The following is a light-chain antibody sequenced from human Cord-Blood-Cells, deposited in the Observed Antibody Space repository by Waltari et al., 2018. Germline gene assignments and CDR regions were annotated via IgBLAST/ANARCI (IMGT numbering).Light chain of an antibody. CDR3: QSYDSSHYV. CDR2: GNS. CDR1: SSNIGAGYD. Sequence: QSVLTQPPSVSGAPGQRVTISCPGSSSNIGAGYDVHWYQQLPGTAPKPLIYGNSNRPSGVPDRFSGSKSGTSASLAITGLQTEDEADYYCQSYDSSHYVFGTGTKVTVL. J-gene: IGLJ1*01. V-gene: IGLV1-40*01.